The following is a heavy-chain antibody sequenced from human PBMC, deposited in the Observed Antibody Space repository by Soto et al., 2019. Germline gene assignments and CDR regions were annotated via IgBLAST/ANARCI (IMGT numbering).Heavy chain of an antibody. CDR3: ARVGVAYYDILTGYPEGD. J-gene: IGHJ4*02. Sequence: QVQLVQSGAEVKKPGSSVKVSCKASGGTFSSYTISWVRQAPGQGLEWMGRIIPILGIANYAQKFQGRVTITADKSTSTADMELSSLRSEDTAVYYCARVGVAYYDILTGYPEGDWGQGTLVTVSS. CDR1: GGTFSSYT. CDR2: IIPILGIA. V-gene: IGHV1-69*02. D-gene: IGHD3-9*01.